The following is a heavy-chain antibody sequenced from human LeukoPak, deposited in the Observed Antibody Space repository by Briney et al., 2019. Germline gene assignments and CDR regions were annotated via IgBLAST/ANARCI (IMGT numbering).Heavy chain of an antibody. CDR2: IKQDGSEK. J-gene: IGHJ4*02. CDR3: ARGGY. V-gene: IGHV3-7*01. Sequence: GGSLRLSCAASGFTFNSYWMNWVRQAPGKGLEWVANIKQDGSEKYYVDSVKGRLTISRDNAKNSLYLQMNSLRAEDTAVYYCARGGYWGQGTLVTVSS. CDR1: GFTFNSYW.